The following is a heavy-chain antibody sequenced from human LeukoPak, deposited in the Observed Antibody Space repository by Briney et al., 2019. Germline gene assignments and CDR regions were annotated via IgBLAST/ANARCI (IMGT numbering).Heavy chain of an antibody. J-gene: IGHJ4*02. V-gene: IGHV4-34*01. CDR1: GGSFSGYY. D-gene: IGHD3-22*01. CDR2: INHSGST. CDR3: ARVRHYYDSSGYYRRYYFDY. Sequence: SETLSLTCAVYGGSFSGYYWSWIRQPPGKGLEWIGEINHSGSTNYNPSLKSRVTISVDTSKNQFSLKLSSVTAADTAVYYCARVRHYYDSSGYYRRYYFDYWGQGTLVTVSS.